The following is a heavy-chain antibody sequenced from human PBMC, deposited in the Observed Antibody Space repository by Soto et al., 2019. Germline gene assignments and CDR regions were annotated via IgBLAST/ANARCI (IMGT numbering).Heavy chain of an antibody. D-gene: IGHD3-16*01. V-gene: IGHV3-74*01. CDR1: GFTFSNYS. CDR2: INSHGSSI. CDR3: ARGGGDYGDY. J-gene: IGHJ4*02. Sequence: EVQLVESGGGLVQPGGSLRLSCAASGFTFSNYSMLWVRQAPGKGLEWVSRINSHGSSISYADDVKGRFTNSRDNAKNTLDLQLNSRRAEDTAVYSCARGGGDYGDYWGQGTLVTVSS.